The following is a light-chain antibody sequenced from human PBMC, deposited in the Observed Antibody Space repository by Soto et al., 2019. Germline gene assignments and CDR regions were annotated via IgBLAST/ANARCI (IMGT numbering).Light chain of an antibody. Sequence: DIELTQSPCTLSLSPGERATLSCRSSQSVSGSYLAWYQQKPGQAPRLLIYGASSRATGIPDRFSGSGSGTDFTLTISRLEPEDFAVYYCQQYGSSPGTLGQGTKVDIK. J-gene: IGKJ1*01. CDR1: QSVSGSY. CDR3: QQYGSSPGT. V-gene: IGKV3-20*01. CDR2: GAS.